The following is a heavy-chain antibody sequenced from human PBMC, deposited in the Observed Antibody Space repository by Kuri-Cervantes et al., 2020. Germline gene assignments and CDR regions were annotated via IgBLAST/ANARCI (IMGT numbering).Heavy chain of an antibody. Sequence: GESLKISCAASRFTFSNYGMHWVRQAPGKGLEWVAVISYDGSNKYYADSVKGRFTISRDNSKNTLYLQMNSLRAEDTAVYYCAKEPPITMDTEYFQHWGQGTLVTVSS. CDR3: AKEPPITMDTEYFQH. CDR1: RFTFSNYG. CDR2: ISYDGSNK. V-gene: IGHV3-30*18. D-gene: IGHD3-10*01. J-gene: IGHJ1*01.